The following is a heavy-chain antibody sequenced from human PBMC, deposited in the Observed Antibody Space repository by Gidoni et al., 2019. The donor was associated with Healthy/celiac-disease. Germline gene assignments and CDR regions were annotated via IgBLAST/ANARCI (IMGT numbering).Heavy chain of an antibody. Sequence: EVQLLESGGGLVQPGGSLRLSCAASGFTFSSHAMSWVRQAPGKGLEWVSAISGSGGSTYYADSVKGRFTISRDNSKSTLYLQMNSLRAEDTAVYYCAKDPYSSSLIYYFDYWGQGTLVTVSS. J-gene: IGHJ4*02. D-gene: IGHD6-13*01. CDR1: GFTFSSHA. CDR2: ISGSGGST. CDR3: AKDPYSSSLIYYFDY. V-gene: IGHV3-23*01.